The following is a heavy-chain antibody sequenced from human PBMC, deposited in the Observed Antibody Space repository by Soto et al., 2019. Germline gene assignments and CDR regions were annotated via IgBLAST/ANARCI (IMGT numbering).Heavy chain of an antibody. Sequence: ASVKVSCKASGYTFTSYGISWLRQAPGQGLEWMGWISAYNGNTNYAQKLQGRVTMTTDTSTSTAYMELRSLRSDDTAVYYCARDAGGLIAWELLSRYYYYYGMDVWGQGTTVTVSS. CDR2: ISAYNGNT. J-gene: IGHJ6*02. V-gene: IGHV1-18*04. D-gene: IGHD1-26*01. CDR1: GYTFTSYG. CDR3: ARDAGGLIAWELLSRYYYYYGMDV.